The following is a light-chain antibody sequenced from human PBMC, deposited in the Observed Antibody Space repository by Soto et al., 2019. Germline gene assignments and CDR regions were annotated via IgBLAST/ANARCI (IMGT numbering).Light chain of an antibody. CDR2: DAS. V-gene: IGKV1-13*02. CDR3: QQFNSYPFT. J-gene: IGKJ3*01. Sequence: AIQLTQSPSSLSASVGDRVTITCRASQGISSALAWYQQKPGKAPKLLIYDASSLESGVPSRFSGSGSGTDVPLTISSLQPEDFATYYCQQFNSYPFTFGPGTKVDIK. CDR1: QGISSA.